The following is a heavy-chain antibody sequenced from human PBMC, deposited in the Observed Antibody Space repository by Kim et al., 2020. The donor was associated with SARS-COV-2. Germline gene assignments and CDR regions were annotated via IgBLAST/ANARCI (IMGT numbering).Heavy chain of an antibody. J-gene: IGHJ6*03. Sequence: GGSLRLSCAASGLTFGNYWMTWVRQAPGKGLQWVANIKYDGSGTYYGDSVKGRFTISRDNAKNSLYLQMNTLRAEDTAVYYCARELKDGSYYYMDVWGKGTTVTVSS. CDR2: IKYDGSGT. CDR3: ARELKDGSYYYMDV. V-gene: IGHV3-7*01. D-gene: IGHD6-25*01. CDR1: GLTFGNYW.